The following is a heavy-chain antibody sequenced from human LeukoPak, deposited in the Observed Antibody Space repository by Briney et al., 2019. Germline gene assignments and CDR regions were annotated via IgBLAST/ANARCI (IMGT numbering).Heavy chain of an antibody. J-gene: IGHJ5*02. V-gene: IGHV5-51*01. CDR3: ARSPLAVTNWFDP. CDR2: IYPGDSDT. CDR1: GYSFTSYW. Sequence: GEFLKISCKGSGYSFTSYWIDWVRQIPGKGLEWMGIIYPGDSDTRYSPSFQGQVTISADKSISTAYLQWSSLKASDTAMYYCARSPLAVTNWFDPWGQGTLVTVSS. D-gene: IGHD2-21*02.